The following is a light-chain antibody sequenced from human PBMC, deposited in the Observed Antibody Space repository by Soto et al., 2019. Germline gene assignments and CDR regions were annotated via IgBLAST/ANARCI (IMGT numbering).Light chain of an antibody. Sequence: EIGLTQSPHTLSMSXGGRATLAXXASQSVSLSLAWYQQRPGQAPRLLIYDASNRVTGFPARFSGSGSGTDFTLTISSLEPEDFAVYYCQQRSNWPITFGQGTRLEIK. V-gene: IGKV3-11*01. CDR2: DAS. CDR1: QSVSLS. CDR3: QQRSNWPIT. J-gene: IGKJ5*01.